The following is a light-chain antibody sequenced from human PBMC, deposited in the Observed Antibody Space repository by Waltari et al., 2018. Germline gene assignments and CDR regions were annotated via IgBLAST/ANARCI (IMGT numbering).Light chain of an antibody. V-gene: IGKV1D-12*01. J-gene: IGKJ3*01. CDR3: QQANSFPFT. CDR2: AAS. CDR1: QGISSW. Sequence: DILMTQSPSSVSASVGDTVTITCRASQGISSWLAWYQQKRGKASRLLMYAASNLQSGVPSRFSGSGSGTDFTLTISSLQPEDFATYYCQQANSFPFTFGPGTKVDIK.